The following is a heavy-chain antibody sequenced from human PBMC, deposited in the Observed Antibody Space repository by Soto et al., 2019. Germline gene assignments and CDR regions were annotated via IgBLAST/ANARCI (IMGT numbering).Heavy chain of an antibody. J-gene: IGHJ4*02. D-gene: IGHD4-17*01. CDR1: GFTFSSYG. CDR2: ISGSGGST. Sequence: GGSVRLACAASGFTFSSYGMIWVRQAPGKGLEWVSAISGSGGSTHYADSVKGRFTISRDNSKNTLYLQMNRLRAEDTAVYYCASPVTTVTNVHPYYWGQGTLVTVAS. V-gene: IGHV3-23*01. CDR3: ASPVTTVTNVHPYY.